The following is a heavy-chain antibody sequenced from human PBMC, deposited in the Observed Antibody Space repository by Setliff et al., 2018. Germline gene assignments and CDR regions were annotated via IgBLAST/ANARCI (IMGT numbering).Heavy chain of an antibody. D-gene: IGHD3-10*01. CDR2: IIPMFGT. Sequence: SVKVSCKAFGGTFSNSAISWVREAPGQGLEWMGGIIPMFGTNYAQKFQGRVTITADESTSTAYMELSSLGSEDTAVYYCAGGQPLVRKYYYYMDVWGKGTTVTVSS. CDR1: GGTFSNSA. CDR3: AGGQPLVRKYYYYMDV. J-gene: IGHJ6*03. V-gene: IGHV1-69*13.